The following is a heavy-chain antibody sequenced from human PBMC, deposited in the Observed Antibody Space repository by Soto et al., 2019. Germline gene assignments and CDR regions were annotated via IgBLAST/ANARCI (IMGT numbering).Heavy chain of an antibody. J-gene: IGHJ4*02. CDR3: ARVEPIYYDFWSGYSAGYFDY. Sequence: GGSLRLSCAASGFTFSSYAMHWVRQAPGKGLEWVAVISYDGSNKYYADSVKGRFTISRDNSKNTLYLQMNSLRAEDTAVYYCARVEPIYYDFWSGYSAGYFDYWGQGTLVTVSS. CDR1: GFTFSSYA. D-gene: IGHD3-3*01. CDR2: ISYDGSNK. V-gene: IGHV3-30-3*01.